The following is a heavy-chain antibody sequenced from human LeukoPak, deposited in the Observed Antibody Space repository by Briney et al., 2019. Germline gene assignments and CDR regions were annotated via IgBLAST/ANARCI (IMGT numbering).Heavy chain of an antibody. J-gene: IGHJ4*02. CDR3: TTELKWIQLWFVDY. D-gene: IGHD5-18*01. CDR2: IKSKTDGGTT. CDR1: GFTFSSYA. Sequence: GGSLRLSCAASGFTFSSYAMSWVRQAPGKGLEWVGRIKSKTDGGTTDYAAPVKGRFTISRDDSKNTLYLQMNSLKTEDTAVYYCTTELKWIQLWFVDYWGQGTLVTVSS. V-gene: IGHV3-15*01.